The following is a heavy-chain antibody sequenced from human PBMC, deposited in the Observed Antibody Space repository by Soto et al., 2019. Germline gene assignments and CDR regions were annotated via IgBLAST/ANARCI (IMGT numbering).Heavy chain of an antibody. D-gene: IGHD5-12*01. CDR3: ASSSRFDGSGYPWGYFDY. CDR1: GGSISSSDYY. V-gene: IGHV4-30-4*01. J-gene: IGHJ4*02. CDR2: ISYSGST. Sequence: PSETLSLTCTVSGGSISSSDYYWSWIRQSPGKGLEWIGYISYSGSTYYNPSLKSRITISVDTSKNQFSLKLSSVTAADTAVYYCASSSRFDGSGYPWGYFDYWGQGILVTVSS.